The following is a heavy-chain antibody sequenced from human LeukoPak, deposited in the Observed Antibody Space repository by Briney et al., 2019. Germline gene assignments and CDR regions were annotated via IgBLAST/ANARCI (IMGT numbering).Heavy chain of an antibody. J-gene: IGHJ4*02. CDR2: IYYSGST. V-gene: IGHV4-61*08. CDR3: ASFRRRWLAIDY. CDR1: GGSVTSADYY. Sequence: DPSETLSLTCTVSGGSVTSADYYWSWIRQPPGKGLEWIGDIYYSGSTTYNPSLKRRITMSLDTSKNQFSLNLRSVTAADTAVYYCASFRRRWLAIDYWGQGTLVTVSS. D-gene: IGHD6-19*01.